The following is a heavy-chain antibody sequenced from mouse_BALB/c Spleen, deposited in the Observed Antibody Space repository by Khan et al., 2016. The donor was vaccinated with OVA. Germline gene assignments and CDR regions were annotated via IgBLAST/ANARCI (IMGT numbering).Heavy chain of an antibody. CDR3: ARVGYSGTMDY. CDR2: INTYTGEP. CDR1: GYTFTNNG. D-gene: IGHD3-1*01. V-gene: IGHV9-3-1*01. J-gene: IGHJ4*01. Sequence: QIQLVQSGPELKKPGETVKISCKASGYTFTNNGMNWVKQAPGKGLKWMGWINTYTGEPTYAYDFKGRFAFSLETSASTAYLQINNLKNEDTATYFYARVGYSGTMDYWGQGTSVTVSS.